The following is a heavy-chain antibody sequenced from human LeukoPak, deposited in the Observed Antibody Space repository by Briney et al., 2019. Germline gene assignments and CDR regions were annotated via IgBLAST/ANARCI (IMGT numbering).Heavy chain of an antibody. CDR1: GGSISSYY. CDR3: ASNSGDDAFDI. CDR2: IYYSGST. Sequence: SETLSLTCTVSGGSISSYYWSWIRQPAGKGLEWIGYIYYSGSTNYNPSLKSRVTISVDTSKNQFSLKLSSVTAADTAVYYCASNSGDDAFDIWGQGTMVTVSS. V-gene: IGHV4-59*01. D-gene: IGHD6-19*01. J-gene: IGHJ3*02.